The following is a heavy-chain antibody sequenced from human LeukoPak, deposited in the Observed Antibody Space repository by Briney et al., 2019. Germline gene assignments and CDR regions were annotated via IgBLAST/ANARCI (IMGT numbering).Heavy chain of an antibody. CDR3: ARARYCSSTSCPEYFQH. D-gene: IGHD2-2*01. CDR2: INHSGST. Sequence: SETLSLTCAVYGGSFSGYYWSWIRQPPGKGLEWIGEINHSGSTNYNPSLKSRVTISVDTSKNQFSLKLSSVTAADTAEYYCARARYCSSTSCPEYFQHWGQGTLVTVSS. J-gene: IGHJ1*01. V-gene: IGHV4-34*01. CDR1: GGSFSGYY.